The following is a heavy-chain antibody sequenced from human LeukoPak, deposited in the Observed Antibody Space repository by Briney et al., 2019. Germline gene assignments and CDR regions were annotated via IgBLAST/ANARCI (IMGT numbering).Heavy chain of an antibody. CDR1: GYTFTGYY. CDR3: ATISLAEDAFDI. Sequence: ASVKVSCKASGYTFTGYYMHWVRQAPGQGLEWMGWINPNNGGTNYAQKFQGRVTMTRDTSISTAYMELSRLRSDDTAVYYCATISLAEDAFDIWGQGTMVTVSS. D-gene: IGHD2-21*01. V-gene: IGHV1-2*02. CDR2: INPNNGGT. J-gene: IGHJ3*02.